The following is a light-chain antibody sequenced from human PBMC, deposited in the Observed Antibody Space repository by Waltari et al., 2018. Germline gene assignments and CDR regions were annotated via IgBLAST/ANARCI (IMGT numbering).Light chain of an antibody. V-gene: IGKV3-11*01. CDR1: QSVSSQ. CDR2: DAS. J-gene: IGKJ1*01. CDR3: QQRSDWPCT. Sequence: EIVLTQSPATLSLSPGERATLSCRASQSVSSQLAWYQQKPGQAPRLLIYDASDRATGIPGRFSGSGSGTDFTLTISSLEPEDFVVYYCQQRSDWPCTFGQGTRVEIK.